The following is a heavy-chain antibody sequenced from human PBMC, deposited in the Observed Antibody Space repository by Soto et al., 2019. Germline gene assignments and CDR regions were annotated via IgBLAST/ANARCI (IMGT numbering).Heavy chain of an antibody. Sequence: SVKVSCKASGFTFTNSAVQWVRQARGQRLEWIGWIVVGSGNTNYAQKFQERVTITRDMSTSTAYMELSSLRSEDTAVYYCATNGAGSSWRDWFDPWGQGTLVTVSS. D-gene: IGHD2-8*01. V-gene: IGHV1-58*01. CDR3: ATNGAGSSWRDWFDP. CDR1: GFTFTNSA. J-gene: IGHJ5*02. CDR2: IVVGSGNT.